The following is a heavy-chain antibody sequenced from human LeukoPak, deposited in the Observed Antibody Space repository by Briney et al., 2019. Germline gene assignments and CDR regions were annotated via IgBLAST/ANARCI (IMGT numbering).Heavy chain of an antibody. J-gene: IGHJ4*02. Sequence: SETLSLTCTVSGGSISIYYWTWIRQIPGKGLEWIGYIYYTGTTNYNPLFECRATISVDTSKNQFSLKLTSVTAADTAVYFCARGEDFERYYLAYWGQGTLVTVSS. V-gene: IGHV4-59*01. D-gene: IGHD3-9*01. CDR3: ARGEDFERYYLAY. CDR2: IYYTGTT. CDR1: GGSISIYY.